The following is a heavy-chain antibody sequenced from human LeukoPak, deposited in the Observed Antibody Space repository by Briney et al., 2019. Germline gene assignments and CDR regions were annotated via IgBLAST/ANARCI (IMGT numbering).Heavy chain of an antibody. V-gene: IGHV4-30-4*01. Sequence: PSETLSLTCTVSGGSISSGDYYWSWIRQPPGKGLEWIGYIYYSGSTYYNPSLKSRVTISVDTSKNQFSLKLSSVTAADTAVYYCAREVQGIITPRYYFDYWGQGTLVTVSS. D-gene: IGHD3-10*01. J-gene: IGHJ4*02. CDR1: GGSISSGDYY. CDR3: AREVQGIITPRYYFDY. CDR2: IYYSGST.